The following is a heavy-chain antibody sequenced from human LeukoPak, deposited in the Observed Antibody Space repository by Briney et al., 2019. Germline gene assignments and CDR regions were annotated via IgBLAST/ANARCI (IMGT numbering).Heavy chain of an antibody. D-gene: IGHD3-10*01. CDR1: GGSINSYY. Sequence: PSETLSLTCTVSGGSINSYYWNWIRQPPGKGLEWIGYIYYSGATNYNPSLKSRVTISVDTSKKQFSLKLNSVTAADTAVYYCAKSNGYGLVDIWGQGTMVTVSS. V-gene: IGHV4-59*12. J-gene: IGHJ3*02. CDR2: IYYSGAT. CDR3: AKSNGYGLVDI.